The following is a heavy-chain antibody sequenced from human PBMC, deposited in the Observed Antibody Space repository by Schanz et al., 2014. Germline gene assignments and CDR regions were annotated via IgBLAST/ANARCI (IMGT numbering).Heavy chain of an antibody. CDR1: GFTFSSYA. D-gene: IGHD5-18*01. V-gene: IGHV3-23*01. Sequence: EVQLLESGGGLVQPGGSLRLSCAASGFTFSSYAMSWVRQAPGKGLEWVSAISGSGGSTYYADSVKGRLTISRDDAKKSMYLQMNNLRAEDTAVYYCVRVSFADPRLYRGMDRDIDYWGQGTLVTVSS. CDR3: VRVSFADPRLYRGMDRDIDY. J-gene: IGHJ4*02. CDR2: ISGSGGST.